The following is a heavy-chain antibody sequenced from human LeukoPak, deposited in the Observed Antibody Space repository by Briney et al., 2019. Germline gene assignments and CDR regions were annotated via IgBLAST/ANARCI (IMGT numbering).Heavy chain of an antibody. CDR2: IYYSGST. D-gene: IGHD2-2*01. Sequence: PSETLSLTCTVSGGSISSSSYYWGWLRQPPGKGLEWIGSIYYSGSTYYNPSLKSRVTISVDTSKNQFSLKLSSVTAADTAVYYCARLGSAARPYNWFDPWGQGTLVTVSS. CDR1: GGSISSSSYY. J-gene: IGHJ5*02. V-gene: IGHV4-39*07. CDR3: ARLGSAARPYNWFDP.